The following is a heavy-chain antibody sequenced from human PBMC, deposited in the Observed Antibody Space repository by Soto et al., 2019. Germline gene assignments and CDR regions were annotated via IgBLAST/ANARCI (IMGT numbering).Heavy chain of an antibody. CDR1: GFTFSSYG. Sequence: QVQLVESGGGVVQPGRSLRLSCAASGFTFSSYGMHWVRQAPGKGLEWVAVISYDGSNKYYADSVKGRFTISRDNSKNPLYLQMNSLRAEDTAVYYCAKDFVRRGYDFWSGPLNYWGQGTLVTVSS. J-gene: IGHJ4*02. CDR3: AKDFVRRGYDFWSGPLNY. D-gene: IGHD3-3*01. V-gene: IGHV3-30*18. CDR2: ISYDGSNK.